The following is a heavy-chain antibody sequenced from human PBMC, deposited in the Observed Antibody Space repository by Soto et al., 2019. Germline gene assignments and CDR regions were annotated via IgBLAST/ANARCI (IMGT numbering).Heavy chain of an antibody. J-gene: IGHJ5*02. CDR2: IIPILGIA. D-gene: IGHD4-4*01. CDR1: GGTFSCYT. Sequence: SVKVSCKASGGTFSCYTISWVRQAPGQGLEWMGRIIPILGIANYAQKFQGRVTISADKFTGTAYMELTGLRSDDTAVYYCAGDPDSHYNDSHASSYPWGQGTLVTVSS. CDR3: AGDPDSHYNDSHASSYP. V-gene: IGHV1-69*04.